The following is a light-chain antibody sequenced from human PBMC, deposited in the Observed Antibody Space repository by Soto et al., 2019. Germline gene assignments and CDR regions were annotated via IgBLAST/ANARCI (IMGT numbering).Light chain of an antibody. J-gene: IGKJ2*01. V-gene: IGKV1-39*01. CDR3: QQSYSIPPFT. CDR1: QTIISY. CDR2: AAS. Sequence: DLQMTQSPSSLSASVGDRVTITCRASQTIISYLNWYQQKPGKPPKLLIYAASSLPSGVPSRFSGSGYGTDFTLTISSLQPEDFATHYCQQSYSIPPFTFGQGTRLEIK.